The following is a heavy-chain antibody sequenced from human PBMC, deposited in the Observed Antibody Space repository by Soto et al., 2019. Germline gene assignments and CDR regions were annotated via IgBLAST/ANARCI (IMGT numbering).Heavy chain of an antibody. J-gene: IGHJ4*02. V-gene: IGHV3-48*01. CDR1: GLTFSSYN. CDR2: ISGSGTTI. CDR3: ARERMSSCYFDY. D-gene: IGHD6-13*01. Sequence: VQLVESGGGLVQPGGSLRLSCAASGLTFSSYNMNWVRQAPGKGLEWVSHISGSGTTIYYADSVKGRFTISRDNAENSLYLQMNIMRADDTALYFCARERMSSCYFDYWGQGTLVTVSS.